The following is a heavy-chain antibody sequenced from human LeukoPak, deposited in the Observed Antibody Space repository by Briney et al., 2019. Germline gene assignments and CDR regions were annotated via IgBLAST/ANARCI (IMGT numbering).Heavy chain of an antibody. CDR1: GFTFSSYS. J-gene: IGHJ6*02. V-gene: IGHV3-48*02. Sequence: GGSLRLSCAASGFTFSSYSMNWVRQAPGKGLEWVSYISSSSSTIYYADSVKGRFTISRDNAKNSLYLQMNSLRDEDTAVYYCAREMAYSYYYGMDVWGQGTTVTVSS. CDR3: AREMAYSYYYGMDV. D-gene: IGHD5-18*01. CDR2: ISSSSSTI.